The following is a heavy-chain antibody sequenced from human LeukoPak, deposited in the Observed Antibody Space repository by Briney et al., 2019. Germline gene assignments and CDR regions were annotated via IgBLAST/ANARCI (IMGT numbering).Heavy chain of an antibody. V-gene: IGHV3-9*01. J-gene: IGHJ4*02. CDR3: ARGYYYDSSVDNLLWDF. CDR2: ISWNSGSI. D-gene: IGHD3-22*01. CDR1: GFTFDDYA. Sequence: GRSLRLSCAASGFTFDDYAMHWVRQAPGKGLEWVSGISWNSGSIGYADSVKGRFTISRDNAKNSLYLQMNSLRAEDTAVYYCARGYYYDSSVDNLLWDFWGQGTLVTVSS.